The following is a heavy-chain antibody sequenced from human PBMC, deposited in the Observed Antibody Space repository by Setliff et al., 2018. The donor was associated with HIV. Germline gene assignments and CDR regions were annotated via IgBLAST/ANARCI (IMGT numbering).Heavy chain of an antibody. CDR2: ISPNFGHT. D-gene: IGHD6-19*01. CDR1: GYTFTTYG. V-gene: IGHV1-18*01. J-gene: IGHJ6*02. Sequence: ASVKVSCKASGYTFTTYGISWVRQAPGHGLEWMGWISPNFGHTNYAQNFLGRVTMTIDTSTSRAYMELRSLRSDDTAMYFCARLGSGWSDSYYYSMDIWGQGTTVTVSS. CDR3: ARLGSGWSDSYYYSMDI.